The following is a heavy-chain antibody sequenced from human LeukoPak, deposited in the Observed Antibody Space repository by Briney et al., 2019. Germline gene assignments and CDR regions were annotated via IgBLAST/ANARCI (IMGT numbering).Heavy chain of an antibody. CDR3: ARGGCLDV. J-gene: IGHJ6*02. V-gene: IGHV3-7*03. CDR1: GFTFSSYW. D-gene: IGHD3-16*01. CDR2: INHNGNVN. Sequence: GGSLRLSCAASGFTFSSYWMNWARQAPGKGLEWVASINHNGNVNYYVDSLKGRFTISRDNAKNSLYLQMSNWRAEDTAVYFCARGGCLDVWGQGATVTVSS.